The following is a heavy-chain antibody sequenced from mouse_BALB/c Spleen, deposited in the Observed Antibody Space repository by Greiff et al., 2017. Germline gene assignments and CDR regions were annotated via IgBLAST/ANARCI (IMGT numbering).Heavy chain of an antibody. CDR3: ARIPPYYGSSTYAMDY. CDR1: GFTFSSYG. CDR2: INSNGGST. D-gene: IGHD1-1*01. J-gene: IGHJ4*01. Sequence: EVQLVESGGGLVQPGGSLKLSCAASGFTFSSYGMSWVRQTPDKRLELVATINSNGGSTYYPDSVKGRFTISRDNAKNTLYLQMSSLKSEDTAMYYCARIPPYYGSSTYAMDYWGQGTPVTVSS. V-gene: IGHV5-6-3*01.